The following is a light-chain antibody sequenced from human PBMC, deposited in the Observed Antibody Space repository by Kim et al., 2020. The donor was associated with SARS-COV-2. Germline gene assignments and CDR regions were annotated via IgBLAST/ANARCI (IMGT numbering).Light chain of an antibody. J-gene: IGKJ1*01. V-gene: IGKV1-5*03. Sequence: SAAVGDRVTITCRASQSINIWLGWHQQEPGKAPKRLIYKASSVESGVAARFSGSGSGTEFTLTISSLQPDDIATYDCQQYNSYWTFGQGTKVDIK. CDR3: QQYNSYWT. CDR1: QSINIW. CDR2: KAS.